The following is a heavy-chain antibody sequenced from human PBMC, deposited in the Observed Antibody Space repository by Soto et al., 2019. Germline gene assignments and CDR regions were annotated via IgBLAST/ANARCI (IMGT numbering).Heavy chain of an antibody. J-gene: IGHJ6*02. V-gene: IGHV3-33*01. CDR3: ARDHYGVEYYYGMDV. D-gene: IGHD4-17*01. Sequence: GGSLRLSCAASGFTFSSYGMHWVRQAPGKGLEWVAVIWYDGSNKYYADSVKGRFTISRDNSKNTLYLQMNSLRAEDTAVYYCARDHYGVEYYYGMDVWGQGTTVTVSS. CDR1: GFTFSSYG. CDR2: IWYDGSNK.